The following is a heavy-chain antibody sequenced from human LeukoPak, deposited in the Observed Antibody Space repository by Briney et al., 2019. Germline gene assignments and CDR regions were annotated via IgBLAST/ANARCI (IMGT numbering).Heavy chain of an antibody. CDR3: ARGGYYDSSGYPLDY. CDR1: GGSFSGYY. D-gene: IGHD3-22*01. CDR2: INHSGST. Sequence: KPSETLSLTCAVYGGSFSGYYWSWIRQPPGKGLEWIGEINHSGSTNYNPSLKSRVTISVDTSKNHFSLKLSSVTAADTAVYYCARGGYYDSSGYPLDYWGQGTLVTVSS. J-gene: IGHJ4*02. V-gene: IGHV4-34*01.